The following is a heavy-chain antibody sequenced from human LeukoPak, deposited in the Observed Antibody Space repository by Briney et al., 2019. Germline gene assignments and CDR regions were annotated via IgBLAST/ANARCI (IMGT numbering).Heavy chain of an antibody. J-gene: IGHJ4*02. CDR3: ARASSGWYIAY. D-gene: IGHD6-19*01. CDR2: IKQDGSDK. CDR1: GFTFSSFS. Sequence: GGSLRLSCAASGFTFSSFSMSWVRQAPGKGLEWVANIKQDGSDKYYVDSVKGRFTISRDNAKNTLYLQMNSLRAEDTAVYYCARASSGWYIAYWGQGTLVTVSS. V-gene: IGHV3-7*03.